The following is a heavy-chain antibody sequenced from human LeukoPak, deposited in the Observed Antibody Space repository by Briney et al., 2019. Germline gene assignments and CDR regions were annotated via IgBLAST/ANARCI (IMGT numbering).Heavy chain of an antibody. D-gene: IGHD3-22*01. CDR1: GYTFTSYY. CDR3: ARSSRITMIVVVTKGGCDY. V-gene: IGHV1-46*01. Sequence: ASVKVSCKASGYTFTSYYMHWVRQAPGQGLEWMGIINPSGGSTSYAQKFQGRVTMTRDTSTSTVYMELSSLRSEDTAVYYCARSSRITMIVVVTKGGCDYWGQGTLVTVSS. J-gene: IGHJ4*02. CDR2: INPSGGST.